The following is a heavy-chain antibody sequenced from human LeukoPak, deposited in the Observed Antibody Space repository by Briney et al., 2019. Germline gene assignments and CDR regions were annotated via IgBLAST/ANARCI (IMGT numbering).Heavy chain of an antibody. J-gene: IGHJ4*02. V-gene: IGHV3-23*01. CDR1: GFTFNTYA. CDR2: ISDSGGST. Sequence: GGSLRLSCAASGFTFNTYAMSWVRQAPGKGLEWVSAISDSGGSTYYADSVKGRFTISRDNSKNTLYLQMNSLRAEDTAVYYCAKEHYDSSGHADYWGQGTLVTVSS. D-gene: IGHD3-22*01. CDR3: AKEHYDSSGHADY.